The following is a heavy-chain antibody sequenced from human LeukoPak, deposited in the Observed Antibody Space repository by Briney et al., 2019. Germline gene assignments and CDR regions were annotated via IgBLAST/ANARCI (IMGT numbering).Heavy chain of an antibody. CDR2: IYYSGST. D-gene: IGHD6-13*01. J-gene: IGHJ6*03. Sequence: SETLSLTCTVSGGSISSYYWSWIRQPPGKGLEWFGYIYYSGSTNYNPSLKSRVTISVDTSKNQFSLKLSSVTAADTAVYYCARDGIAAAGSHYYYMDVWGKGTTVTVSS. V-gene: IGHV4-59*01. CDR1: GGSISSYY. CDR3: ARDGIAAAGSHYYYMDV.